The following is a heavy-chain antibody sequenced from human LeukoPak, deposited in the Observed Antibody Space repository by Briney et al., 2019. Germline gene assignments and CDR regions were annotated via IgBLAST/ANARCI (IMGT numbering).Heavy chain of an antibody. CDR2: TYYRSKQYN. V-gene: IGHV6-1*01. CDR1: VDSVSSKSAA. J-gene: IGHJ4*02. CDR3: ARGGYCSSTSCYTRLHY. Sequence: SQTLSLTCAISVDSVSSKSAAWNWIRQSPSRGLEWLGRTYYRSKQYNDYAVSVKSRTTITPDTSKNQFSLQLNSVTPEDTAVYYCARGGYCSSTSCYTRLHYWGQGTLVTVSS. D-gene: IGHD2-2*02.